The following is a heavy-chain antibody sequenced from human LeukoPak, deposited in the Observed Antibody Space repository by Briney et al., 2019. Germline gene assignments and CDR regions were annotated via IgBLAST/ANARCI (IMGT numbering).Heavy chain of an antibody. D-gene: IGHD6-13*01. V-gene: IGHV3-30*18. CDR2: ISHEGGVQ. Sequence: PGGALRLSCAASGFSFSNFGMQWVRQAPGKGLEWVAVISHEGGVQFYADSVKGRFTISRDNSKNTLHLQMNSLRVVDTAVYYCAKESNPRTAAELDPWGQGTLVTVSS. CDR1: GFSFSNFG. J-gene: IGHJ5*02. CDR3: AKESNPRTAAELDP.